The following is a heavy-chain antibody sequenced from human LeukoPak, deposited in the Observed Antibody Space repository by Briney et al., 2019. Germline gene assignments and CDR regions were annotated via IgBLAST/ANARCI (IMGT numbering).Heavy chain of an antibody. D-gene: IGHD6-19*01. V-gene: IGHV3-7*01. Sequence: GGSLRLSCAASGFTFSSYWMTWVRQAPGKGLEWVANIKQDESQKYYVDSVKGRFTISRDNAKNSLCLQMNSLSAEDTAVYYCARDQAVASVYREDSWGQGTLVTVSS. CDR3: ARDQAVASVYREDS. CDR1: GFTFSSYW. J-gene: IGHJ4*02. CDR2: IKQDESQK.